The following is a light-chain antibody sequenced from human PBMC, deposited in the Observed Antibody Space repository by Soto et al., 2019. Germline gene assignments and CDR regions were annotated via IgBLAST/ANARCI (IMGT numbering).Light chain of an antibody. Sequence: DIQMTQSPSTLSASVGDRVTITCRASQSISSWLAWYQQKPGQAPKLLIYKASSLESGVPSRFSGSGSGTEFTLTISSLQPDDFATYYCQQYNSFSPYTFGQGTELEIK. CDR2: KAS. CDR3: QQYNSFSPYT. J-gene: IGKJ2*01. V-gene: IGKV1-5*03. CDR1: QSISSW.